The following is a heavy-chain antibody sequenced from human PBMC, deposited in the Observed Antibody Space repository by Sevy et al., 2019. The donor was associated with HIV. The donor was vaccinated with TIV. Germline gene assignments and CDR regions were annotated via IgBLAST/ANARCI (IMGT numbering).Heavy chain of an antibody. Sequence: SETLSLTCAVSGYSISSDYYWGWIRQPPGKGLEWIGSIYHSGYSYYNPSFKSRVTISVDTSKNQFSLKLSSVTAADTAVYYCARAIGTQVAGLYYFDYWGQGTLVTVSS. J-gene: IGHJ4*02. CDR3: ARAIGTQVAGLYYFDY. V-gene: IGHV4-38-2*01. CDR1: GYSISSDYY. CDR2: IYHSGYS. D-gene: IGHD6-19*01.